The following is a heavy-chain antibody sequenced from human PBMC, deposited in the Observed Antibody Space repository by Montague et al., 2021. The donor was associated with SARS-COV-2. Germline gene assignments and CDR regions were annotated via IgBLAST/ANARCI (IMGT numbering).Heavy chain of an antibody. Sequence: SETLSLTCAVSGDSIMTTNWWSWVRQPPGKGLEWIGEVYQSGRTNYSPSLKSRVTMSVDKSKNQFSLELNSATAADTALYYCMRAGGFDNRPPVWGQGALVIVSS. CDR2: VYQSGRT. J-gene: IGHJ4*02. D-gene: IGHD3-10*01. CDR1: GDSIMTTNW. CDR3: MRAGGFDNRPPV. V-gene: IGHV4-4*02.